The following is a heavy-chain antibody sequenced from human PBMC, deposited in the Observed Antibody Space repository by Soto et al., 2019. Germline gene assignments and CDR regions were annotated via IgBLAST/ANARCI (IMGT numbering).Heavy chain of an antibody. D-gene: IGHD2-2*01. V-gene: IGHV4-39*01. J-gene: IGHJ6*02. CDR3: GRQPGHCGSTTCFGYYSVDV. Sequence: QLQLQESGPRLVKPSETLSLTCSVSGGSISSSSYSWGWIRQPPGKGLEWIGTIYYSGSTHYNPSLEGRVAISADTPNNQLSLRMSSVTAEDTAVYYCGRQPGHCGSTTCFGYYSVDVWGQGTTVTVS. CDR1: GGSISSSSYS. CDR2: IYYSGST.